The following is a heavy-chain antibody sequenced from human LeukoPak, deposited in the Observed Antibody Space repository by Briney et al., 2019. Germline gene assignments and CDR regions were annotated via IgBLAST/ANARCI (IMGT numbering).Heavy chain of an antibody. CDR3: AGYSSYYGHFDY. Sequence: SETLSLTCTVSGGSISSSSYYWGWIRQPPGKGLEWIGSIYYSGSTYYNPSLKSRVTISVDTSKNQFSLKLSSVTAADTAVYYCAGYSSYYGHFDYWGQGTLVTVSS. V-gene: IGHV4-39*07. J-gene: IGHJ4*02. CDR2: IYYSGST. D-gene: IGHD6-19*01. CDR1: GGSISSSSYY.